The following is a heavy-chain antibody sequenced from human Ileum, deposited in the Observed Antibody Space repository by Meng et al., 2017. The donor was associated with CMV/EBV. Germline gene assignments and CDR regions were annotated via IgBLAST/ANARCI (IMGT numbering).Heavy chain of an antibody. CDR3: ARSCSSTSCYAY. D-gene: IGHD2-2*01. V-gene: IGHV1-2*02. CDR2: INTNSGGT. CDR1: GYTFTGYE. Sequence: KASGYTFTGYERHWVRQAPGQGLEWMGWINTNSGGTNYAQKVQGRVTMTRDTSISTAYMELSRLRSDDTAVYYCARSCSSTSCYAYWGQGTLVTVSS. J-gene: IGHJ4*02.